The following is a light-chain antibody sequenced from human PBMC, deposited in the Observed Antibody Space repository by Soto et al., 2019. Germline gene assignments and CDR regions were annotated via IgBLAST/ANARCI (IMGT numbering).Light chain of an antibody. CDR2: NNN. V-gene: IGLV1-44*01. J-gene: IGLJ2*01. Sequence: QAVVTQPPSASGTPGQRVTISCSGSSSNIGSNTVNWYQQLPGTAPKLLIYNNNQRPSGVPDRFSDFKSGTSASLAISGLQSEDEADYYCATWDDSLNGVVFGGGTKLTVL. CDR3: ATWDDSLNGVV. CDR1: SSNIGSNT.